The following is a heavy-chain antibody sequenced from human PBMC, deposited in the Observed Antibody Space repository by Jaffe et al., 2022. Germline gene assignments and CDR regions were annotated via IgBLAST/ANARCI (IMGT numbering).Heavy chain of an antibody. CDR1: GFTFDDYA. CDR3: ARGGIYSSGWSDDAFDI. J-gene: IGHJ3*02. Sequence: EVQLVESGGGLVQPGRSLRLSCAASGFTFDDYAMHWVRQAPGKGLEWVSGISWNSGSIGYADSVKGRFTISRDNAKNSLYLQMNSLRAEDTALYYCARGGIYSSGWSDDAFDIWGQGTMVTVSS. V-gene: IGHV3-9*01. D-gene: IGHD6-19*01. CDR2: ISWNSGSI.